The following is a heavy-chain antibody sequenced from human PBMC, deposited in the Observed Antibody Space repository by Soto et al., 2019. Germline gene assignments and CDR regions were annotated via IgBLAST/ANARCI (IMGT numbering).Heavy chain of an antibody. J-gene: IGHJ6*03. CDR1: GFPVSSNY. CDR2: IYSGGST. CDR3: ARSGYSYGFSDPYMDV. V-gene: IGHV3-66*01. Sequence: GGSLRLSCAASGFPVSSNYMSWVRQAPGKGLEWVSVIYSGGSTYYADSVKGRFTISRDNSKNTLYLQMNSLRAEDTAVYYCARSGYSYGFSDPYMDVWGKGTTVTVSS. D-gene: IGHD5-18*01.